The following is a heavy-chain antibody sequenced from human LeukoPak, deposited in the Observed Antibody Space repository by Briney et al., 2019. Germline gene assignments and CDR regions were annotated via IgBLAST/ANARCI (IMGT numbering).Heavy chain of an antibody. J-gene: IGHJ1*01. V-gene: IGHV1-2*02. Sequence: ASVKVSCKASGYTFTAYFIYWVRQVPGQGLEWVGWINPSSGRTNSAQKFQGRVTMTRDTSISTAYMELSSLRSDDTAVYYCARAHGLRSSSRSFQHWGQGTLVSVAS. D-gene: IGHD6-13*01. CDR3: ARAHGLRSSSRSFQH. CDR1: GYTFTAYF. CDR2: INPSSGRT.